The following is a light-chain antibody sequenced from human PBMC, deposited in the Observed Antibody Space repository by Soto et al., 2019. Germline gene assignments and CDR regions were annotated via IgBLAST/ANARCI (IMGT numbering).Light chain of an antibody. CDR3: QQYYSYPPT. J-gene: IGKJ4*01. V-gene: IGKV1-8*01. Sequence: IQMTPAPSSVSASVGDRLTICCQASQGISSYLAWYQQKQGKXPKXXIYAASTLQSGVPSRFSGSGSGTDFTITISCLQSEDFATDYCQQYYSYPPTFGGGTKVDIK. CDR1: QGISSY. CDR2: AAS.